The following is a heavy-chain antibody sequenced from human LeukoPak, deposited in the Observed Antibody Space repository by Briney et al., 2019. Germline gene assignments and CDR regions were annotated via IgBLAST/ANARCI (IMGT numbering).Heavy chain of an antibody. V-gene: IGHV3-30*02. Sequence: GGSLRLSCAASGFIFSSYAMTWVRQAPGKGLEWVAFIRYDGSSTYYADSVKGRFTISRDNSKNTAYLQMNSLRAEDTAVYYCAKKEYSTTYNWFDPWGQGTLVTVSS. CDR2: IRYDGSST. CDR3: AKKEYSTTYNWFDP. J-gene: IGHJ5*02. D-gene: IGHD6-13*01. CDR1: GFIFSSYA.